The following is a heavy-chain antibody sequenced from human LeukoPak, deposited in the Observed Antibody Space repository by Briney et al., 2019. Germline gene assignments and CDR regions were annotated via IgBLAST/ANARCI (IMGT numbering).Heavy chain of an antibody. CDR1: GYTFTDFY. CDR3: AAWRGYSSGWSGPFDY. D-gene: IGHD6-19*01. Sequence: ASVKVSCKASGYTFTDFYIHWVRQAPGQGPEWMGWIDPKSGGTKYAQNFQGRVTMTRDTSTSTAYMELSRLRPDDPAVYYCAAWRGYSSGWSGPFDYWGQGTQVTVSS. J-gene: IGHJ4*02. V-gene: IGHV1-2*02. CDR2: IDPKSGGT.